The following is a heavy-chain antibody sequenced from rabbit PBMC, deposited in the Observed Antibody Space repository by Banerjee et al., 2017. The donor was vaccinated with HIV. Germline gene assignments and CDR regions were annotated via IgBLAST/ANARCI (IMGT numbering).Heavy chain of an antibody. V-gene: IGHV1S40*01. J-gene: IGHJ4*01. D-gene: IGHD4-1*01. CDR2: INTNSGNT. Sequence: QSLEESGGDLVKPGASLTLTCTASGFDFSSNTMCWVRQAPGKGLEWIGCINTNSGNTYYASWAKGRFTISKTSSTTVTLQMTSLTAADTATYFCARDLAGVVGWNLNLWGPGTLVTVS. CDR1: GFDFSSNT. CDR3: ARDLAGVVGWNLNL.